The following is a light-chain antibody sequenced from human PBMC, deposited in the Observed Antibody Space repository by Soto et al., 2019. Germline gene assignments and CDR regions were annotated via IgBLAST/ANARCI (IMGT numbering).Light chain of an antibody. Sequence: QSALTQPASLSASPGQTITISCTGTRNDIGDSHFVSWYQQYPDKAPKLIIFEVNGRPSGVSDRFVGSKPGNTASLTISGLQPEDEADYYCSSRSSITTVVFGGGTKVTVL. CDR2: EVN. CDR3: SSRSSITTVV. V-gene: IGLV2-14*03. J-gene: IGLJ2*01. CDR1: RNDIGDSHF.